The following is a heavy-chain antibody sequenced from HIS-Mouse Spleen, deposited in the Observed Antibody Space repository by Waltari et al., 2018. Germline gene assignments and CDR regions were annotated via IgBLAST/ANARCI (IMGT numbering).Heavy chain of an antibody. D-gene: IGHD7-27*01. Sequence: EVQLVESGGGLVKPGGSLRLSCAASGFTFSSYSMNWVRQAPGKGLAWGSSIISSSSYIYYADSVNGRFTISRDNAKNSLYLQMNSLRAEDTAVYYCARDAGADYWGQGTLVTVSS. CDR1: GFTFSSYS. J-gene: IGHJ4*02. V-gene: IGHV3-21*01. CDR3: ARDAGADY. CDR2: IISSSSYI.